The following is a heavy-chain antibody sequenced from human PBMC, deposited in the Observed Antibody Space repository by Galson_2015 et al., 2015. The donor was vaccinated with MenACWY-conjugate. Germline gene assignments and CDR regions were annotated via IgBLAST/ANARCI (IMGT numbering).Heavy chain of an antibody. CDR2: IYSGGTT. D-gene: IGHD3-3*01. V-gene: IGHV3-53*01. Sequence: SLRLSCAASGFTVTSDYMTWVRQAPGKGLECVSIIYSGGTTYYADSVKGRFTISRDIPKNTLFLQMNSLRAEDTAVYYCARYEDRTFGVVGADDAFEIWGQGTMVTVSA. CDR3: ARYEDRTFGVVGADDAFEI. J-gene: IGHJ3*02. CDR1: GFTVTSDY.